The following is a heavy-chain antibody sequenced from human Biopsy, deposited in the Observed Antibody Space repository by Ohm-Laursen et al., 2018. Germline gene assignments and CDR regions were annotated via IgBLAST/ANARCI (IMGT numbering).Heavy chain of an antibody. Sequence: TLSLTCIASGGSIGGSGDYWSWIRQPPGKGLEWIGYISDTGTTNYNPSLRGQVAMSVDTSKNQFSLQLTSVTAADTAMFFCARLFRLDDYWNDDPPDGFDVWGQGTMVTVSS. V-gene: IGHV4-61*08. J-gene: IGHJ3*01. D-gene: IGHD3-3*01. CDR3: ARLFRLDDYWNDDPPDGFDV. CDR1: GGSIGGSGDY. CDR2: ISDTGTT.